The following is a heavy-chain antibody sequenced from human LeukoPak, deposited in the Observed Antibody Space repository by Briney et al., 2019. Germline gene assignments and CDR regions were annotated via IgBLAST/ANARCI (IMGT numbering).Heavy chain of an antibody. CDR2: ISYSGST. V-gene: IGHV4-59*01. J-gene: IGHJ4*02. CDR3: ASSRYTGRHSTIDF. CDR1: GGSISSYY. Sequence: SETLSLTCTASGGSISSYYWSWIRQPPGKGLEWIGYISYSGSTNYNPSLKSRVTISLDTSKNQFSLKLSSVTAADTAMYYCASSRYTGRHSTIDFWGQGTLVTVSS. D-gene: IGHD1-26*01.